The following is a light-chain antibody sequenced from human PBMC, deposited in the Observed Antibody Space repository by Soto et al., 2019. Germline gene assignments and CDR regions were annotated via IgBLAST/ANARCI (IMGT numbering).Light chain of an antibody. J-gene: IGKJ1*01. CDR1: QSVSSN. Sequence: EIVLTQSPASLSVSPGESATLSCRASQSVSSNLAWYQQKPGQPPRLLIYGASTRATAVPSRFSGSGSGTDFTLTISNLHSEDFAVYYCQQYHDWRSFGQGTKVESK. CDR2: GAS. V-gene: IGKV3-15*01. CDR3: QQYHDWRS.